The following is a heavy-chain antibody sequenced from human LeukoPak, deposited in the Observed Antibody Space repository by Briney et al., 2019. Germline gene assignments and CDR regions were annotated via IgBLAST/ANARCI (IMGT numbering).Heavy chain of an antibody. CDR3: ARGGYCRGNTCYSLWY. V-gene: IGHV3-7*04. CDR1: GLSFSTYW. CDR2: IKEDGSEK. Sequence: GGSLRLSCVASGLSFSTYWMSWVRQAPGKGLEWVANIKEDGSEKYYVDSVKGRFTISRDNAKNSLYLQMNSLRAEDTAVCHCARGGYCRGNTCYSLWYWGQGTMVIVSS. J-gene: IGHJ3*01. D-gene: IGHD2-15*01.